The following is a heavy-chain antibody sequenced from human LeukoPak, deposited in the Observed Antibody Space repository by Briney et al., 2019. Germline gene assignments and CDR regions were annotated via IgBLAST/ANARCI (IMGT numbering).Heavy chain of an antibody. CDR3: AKPHGGYDFWSGYSRTVNYYGMDV. CDR1: GGSFSGYY. V-gene: IGHV3-23*01. CDR2: ISGSGGST. J-gene: IGHJ6*02. D-gene: IGHD3-3*01. Sequence: ETLSLTCAVYGGSFSGYYWSWIRQPPGKGLEWVSAISGSGGSTYYADSVKGRFTISRDNSKNTLYLQMNSLRAEDTAVYYCAKPHGGYDFWSGYSRTVNYYGMDVWGQGTTVTVSS.